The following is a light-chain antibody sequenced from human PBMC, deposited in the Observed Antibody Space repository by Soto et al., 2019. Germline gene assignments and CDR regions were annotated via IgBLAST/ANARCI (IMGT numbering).Light chain of an antibody. V-gene: IGKV1-9*01. CDR2: AAS. CDR3: QQLQTYPVT. Sequence: DIQLTQSPSFLSASVGDRVTITCRASQGISRYLAWYQQEPGKAPKLLIYAASTLQSGVPSRFSGSGSGTEFTLTISSLQPEDFATYYCQQLQTYPVTFGQGTRLEIK. CDR1: QGISRY. J-gene: IGKJ5*01.